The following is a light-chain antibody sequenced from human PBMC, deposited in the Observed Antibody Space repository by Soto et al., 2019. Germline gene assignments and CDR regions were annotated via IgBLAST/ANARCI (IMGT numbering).Light chain of an antibody. Sequence: IQLTQSPSSLSASIGDRVTITCRASQSVSTWLAWYQQKPGKAPQVLISMASTLESGVPSRFSGSGSGTEFTLTISSLQPDDFATYYCQQYNSHSPWTFGQGTKWIS. CDR2: MAS. J-gene: IGKJ1*01. CDR3: QQYNSHSPWT. V-gene: IGKV1-5*03. CDR1: QSVSTW.